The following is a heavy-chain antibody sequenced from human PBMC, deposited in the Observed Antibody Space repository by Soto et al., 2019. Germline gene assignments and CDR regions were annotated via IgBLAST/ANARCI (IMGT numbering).Heavy chain of an antibody. CDR3: ASEHLDYSNYDGYYYGMDV. CDR2: IYYSGST. CDR1: GGSISSGDYY. V-gene: IGHV4-30-4*01. D-gene: IGHD4-4*01. J-gene: IGHJ6*02. Sequence: PSETLSLTCTVSGGSISSGDYYWSWIRQPPGKGLEWIGYIYYSGSTYYNPSLKSRVTISVDTSKNQFSLKLSSVTAADTAVYYCASEHLDYSNYDGYYYGMDVWGQGTTVTVSS.